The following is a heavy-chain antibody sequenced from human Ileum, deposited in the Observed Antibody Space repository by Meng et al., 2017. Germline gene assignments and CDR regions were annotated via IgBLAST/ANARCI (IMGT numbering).Heavy chain of an antibody. V-gene: IGHV4-39*01. Sequence: QLQLQESGPGLVKPSETLSLTCPVSGGSISNTNYYWDWIRQPPGKGLEGVGSIYYNGNTYYNPSLKSRVTISIDTSKNQFSLKLSSVTAADTAVYYCARYNYYDSSGHSNFDYWGQGTLVTVSS. CDR2: IYYNGNT. D-gene: IGHD3-22*01. CDR1: GGSISNTNYY. J-gene: IGHJ4*02. CDR3: ARYNYYDSSGHSNFDY.